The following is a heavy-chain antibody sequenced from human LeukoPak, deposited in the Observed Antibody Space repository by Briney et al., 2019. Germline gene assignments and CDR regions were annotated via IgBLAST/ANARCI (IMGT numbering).Heavy chain of an antibody. D-gene: IGHD3-16*01. V-gene: IGHV3-48*04. Sequence: GGSLRLSCAASGFALSTHGMNWVRQAPGKGLEWLSYISSSSTIYYADSVKGRFTISRDNAQNSLYLQMSSLRAEDTAVYYCARSLGGGQAYWGQGTLVTVSS. CDR2: ISSSSTI. J-gene: IGHJ4*02. CDR1: GFALSTHG. CDR3: ARSLGGGQAY.